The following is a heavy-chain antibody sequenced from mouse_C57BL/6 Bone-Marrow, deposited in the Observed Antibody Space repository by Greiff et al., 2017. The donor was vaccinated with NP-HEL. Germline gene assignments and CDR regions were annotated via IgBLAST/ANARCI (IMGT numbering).Heavy chain of an antibody. D-gene: IGHD2-4*01. CDR3: TRGGRLRFDY. Sequence: VHVKQSGTVLARPGASVKMFCKTSGYTFTRYWMHRVKQRPGQGLAWIGAIYPGNSDTSYNQKFKGKAKLTAVTSASTAYMALSSLTNEDSADYYCTRGGRLRFDYGGKGTTLTVSA. CDR2: IYPGNSDT. CDR1: GYTFTRYW. V-gene: IGHV1-5*01. J-gene: IGHJ2*01.